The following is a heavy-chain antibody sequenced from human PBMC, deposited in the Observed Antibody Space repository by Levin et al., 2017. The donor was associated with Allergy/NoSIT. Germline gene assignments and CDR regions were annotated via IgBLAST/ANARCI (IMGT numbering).Heavy chain of an antibody. V-gene: IGHV4-4*02. D-gene: IGHD1-26*01. Sequence: SETLSLTCAVSGGSISSSNWWTWVRQPPGKGLEWIGQIYHSGTTNYNPSLKSRVTMSVDKSKNQFSLKLSSVTAADTAVYYCARDSRATSSYYFDFWGQGTLVTVSS. J-gene: IGHJ4*02. CDR1: GGSISSSNW. CDR2: IYHSGTT. CDR3: ARDSRATSSYYFDF.